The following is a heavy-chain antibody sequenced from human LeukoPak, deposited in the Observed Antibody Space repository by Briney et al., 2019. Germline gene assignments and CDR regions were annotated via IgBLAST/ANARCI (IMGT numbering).Heavy chain of an antibody. D-gene: IGHD6-19*01. V-gene: IGHV3-23*01. J-gene: IGHJ4*02. CDR3: RSGWYPLDY. CDR2: ISGSGGST. Sequence: MSWVRQAPGXGLEWVSAISGSGGSTYYADSVKGRFTISRDNSKNTLYLQMNSLRAEDTAVYYCRSGWYPLDYWGQGTLVTVSS.